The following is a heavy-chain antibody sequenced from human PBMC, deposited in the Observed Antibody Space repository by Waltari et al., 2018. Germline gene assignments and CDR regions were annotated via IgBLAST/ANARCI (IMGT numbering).Heavy chain of an antibody. CDR1: GFTFTNYW. J-gene: IGHJ4*02. CDR3: AALKVDY. D-gene: IGHD2-8*01. CDR2: VNEDGSGK. V-gene: IGHV3-7*01. Sequence: DVQLLQSGGGLVQPGGSLRLSCAASGFTFTNYWMTWVRQAPGKGLQWVANVNEDGSGKNYVGSVRGRFTMSRDNTKNSVYLQMNSLRVEDTGVYYCAALKVDYWGQGILVTVSS.